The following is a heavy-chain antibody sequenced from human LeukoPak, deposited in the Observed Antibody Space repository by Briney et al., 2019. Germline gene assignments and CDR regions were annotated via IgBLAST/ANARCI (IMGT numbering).Heavy chain of an antibody. J-gene: IGHJ4*02. CDR2: INHSGST. V-gene: IGHV4-34*01. Sequence: SETLSLTCAVYGGSFSGYYWSWIRQPPGKGLEWIGEINHSGSTNYNPSLKSRVTISVDTSKNQFSLKLSSVTAADTAVYYCAMHSLRASGGSCNFDYWGQGTLVTVSS. D-gene: IGHD2-15*01. CDR1: GGSFSGYY. CDR3: AMHSLRASGGSCNFDY.